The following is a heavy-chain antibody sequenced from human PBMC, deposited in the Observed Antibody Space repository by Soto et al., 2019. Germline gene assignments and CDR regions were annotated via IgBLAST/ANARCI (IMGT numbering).Heavy chain of an antibody. Sequence: PGGSLRLSCAASGFTFSSYAMSWVRQAPGKGLEWASAISGSGGSTYYADSVKGRFTISRDNSKNTLYLQMNSLRAEDTAVYYCAKDLGGLRFLEWSPALYGMDVWGQGTTVTVSS. CDR2: ISGSGGST. J-gene: IGHJ6*02. CDR3: AKDLGGLRFLEWSPALYGMDV. D-gene: IGHD3-3*01. CDR1: GFTFSSYA. V-gene: IGHV3-23*01.